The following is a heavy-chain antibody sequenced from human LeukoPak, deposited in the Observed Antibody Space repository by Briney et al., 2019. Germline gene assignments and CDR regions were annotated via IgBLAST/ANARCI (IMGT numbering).Heavy chain of an antibody. D-gene: IGHD3-3*01. CDR3: AKGFLYYDFWSGYFDY. CDR2: IAGGDDR. CDR1: GFIFSPYA. V-gene: IGHV3-23*01. J-gene: IGHJ4*02. Sequence: GGSLRLSCAASGFIFSPYAMSWVRQAPGKGLEWVAGIAGGDDRFYADSVEGRFSISRDNSKNTVDLQMNSLRAEDTAVYYCAKGFLYYDFWSGYFDYWGQGTLVTVSS.